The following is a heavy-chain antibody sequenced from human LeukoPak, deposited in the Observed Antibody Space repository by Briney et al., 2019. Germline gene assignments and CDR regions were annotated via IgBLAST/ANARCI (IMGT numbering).Heavy chain of an antibody. J-gene: IGHJ4*02. CDR3: ARDTRVDTAMVPFDY. Sequence: PGGSLRLSCAASGFTFSSYGMHWVRQAPGKGLEWVAVIWYDGSNKYYADSVKGRFTISRDNSKNTLYLQMNSLRAEDTAVYYCARDTRVDTAMVPFDYWGQGTLVTVSS. CDR2: IWYDGSNK. CDR1: GFTFSSYG. D-gene: IGHD5-18*01. V-gene: IGHV3-33*08.